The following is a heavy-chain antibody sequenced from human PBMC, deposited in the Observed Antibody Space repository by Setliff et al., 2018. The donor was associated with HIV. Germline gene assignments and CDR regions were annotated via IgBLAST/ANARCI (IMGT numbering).Heavy chain of an antibody. CDR1: GGTFSSYA. CDR2: IIPILGIA. CDR3: ASKMATPFDY. V-gene: IGHV1-69*10. D-gene: IGHD5-12*01. Sequence: SVKVPCKASGGTFSSYAISWVRQAPGQGLEWMGGIIPILGIANYAQKFQGRVTITTDESTSTAYMELSSLRSEDTAVYYCASKMATPFDYWGQGTLVTVSS. J-gene: IGHJ4*02.